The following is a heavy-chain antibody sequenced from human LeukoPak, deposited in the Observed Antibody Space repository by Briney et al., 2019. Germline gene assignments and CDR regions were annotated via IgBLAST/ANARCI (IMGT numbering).Heavy chain of an antibody. CDR1: GFTVSSNY. D-gene: IGHD1-14*01. CDR2: IYSGGST. Sequence: GGSLRLSCAASGFTVSSNYMSWVRQAPGKGLEWVSVIYSGGSTYYADSVKGRFTISRDNSKNTLYLQMNSLRAEDTAVYYCARVRGMTGLYYYYYMDVWGKGTTVTISS. CDR3: ARVRGMTGLYYYYYMDV. J-gene: IGHJ6*03. V-gene: IGHV3-53*01.